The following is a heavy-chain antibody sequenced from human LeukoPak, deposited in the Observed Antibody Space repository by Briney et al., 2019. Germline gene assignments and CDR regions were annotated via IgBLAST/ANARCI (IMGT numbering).Heavy chain of an antibody. CDR1: GYTFTGYY. V-gene: IGHV1-46*01. J-gene: IGHJ4*02. CDR3: ATRRAYSSSHMYYFDY. D-gene: IGHD6-13*01. Sequence: ASVKVSCKASGYTFTGYYMHWVRQAPGQGLEWMGIINPSGGSTSYAQKFQGRVTMTRDTSTSTVYMELSSLRSEDTAVYYCATRRAYSSSHMYYFDYWGQGTLVTVSS. CDR2: INPSGGST.